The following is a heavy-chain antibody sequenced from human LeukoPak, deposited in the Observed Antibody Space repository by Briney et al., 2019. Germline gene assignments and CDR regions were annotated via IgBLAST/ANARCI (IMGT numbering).Heavy chain of an antibody. CDR3: ARGLSSTRHWELDY. CDR2: INAGSGGP. CDR1: GYTFSGYF. Sequence: GASVKVSCKTSGYTFSGYFIHWVRQAAGQGLEWMGRINAGSGGPEYAEDFQGRVTMTRDTSITTASMELSGLTSDDTAIYYCARGLSSTRHWELDYWGQGTLVTVSS. V-gene: IGHV1-2*06. J-gene: IGHJ4*02. D-gene: IGHD7-27*01.